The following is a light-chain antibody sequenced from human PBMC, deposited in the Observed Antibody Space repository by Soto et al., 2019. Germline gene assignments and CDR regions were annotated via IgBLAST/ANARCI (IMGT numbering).Light chain of an antibody. V-gene: IGKV3-11*01. Sequence: EIVLTQSPGTLSLSPGERATLSCRASQSVSSSLAWYQQKPGQAPRLLIYDTSNRATDIPPRFSGIGSGTDFTLTISSLEPEDFAVYYCQQRTNWRITFGQGTRLEIK. J-gene: IGKJ5*01. CDR3: QQRTNWRIT. CDR2: DTS. CDR1: QSVSSS.